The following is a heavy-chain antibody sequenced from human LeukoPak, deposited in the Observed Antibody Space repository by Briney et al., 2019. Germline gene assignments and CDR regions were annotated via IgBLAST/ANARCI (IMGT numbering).Heavy chain of an antibody. CDR2: IYQSGST. J-gene: IGHJ4*02. D-gene: IGHD4-17*01. V-gene: IGHV4-59*12. Sequence: SETLSLTCTVSGGSISSYYWSWIRQPPGKGLEWIGYIYQSGSTYYKPSLKSRVTISVDRSKNQFSLKLSSVTAADTAVYYCARSFIGDYGDYERGDYFDYWGQGTLVTVSS. CDR3: ARSFIGDYGDYERGDYFDY. CDR1: GGSISSYY.